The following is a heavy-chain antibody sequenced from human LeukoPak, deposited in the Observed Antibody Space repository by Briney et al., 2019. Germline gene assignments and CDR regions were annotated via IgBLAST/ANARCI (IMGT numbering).Heavy chain of an antibody. CDR2: IYPGDSDT. CDR1: GYSFTSSW. J-gene: IGHJ6*02. D-gene: IGHD3-10*01. CDR3: ASLTMVRGDHYYGMDV. V-gene: IGHV5-51*01. Sequence: GESLKISCKGSGYSFTSSWIGWVRQMPGKGLEGMGIIYPGDSDTRYSPSFQGQVTISADKSISTAYLQWSSLKASDTAMYYCASLTMVRGDHYYGMDVWGQGTTVTVSS.